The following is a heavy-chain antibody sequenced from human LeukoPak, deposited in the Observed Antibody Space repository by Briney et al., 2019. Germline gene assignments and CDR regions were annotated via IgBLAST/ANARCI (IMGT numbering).Heavy chain of an antibody. D-gene: IGHD6-19*01. J-gene: IGHJ5*02. Sequence: GESLKISCKGSGYSFTSYWIGWVRQMPGKGLEWLGLIYPGDSDARYSPSFQGQVTISADRSISTAYLQWSSLKASDTAMYYCARRVSVGFDPWGQGTLVTVSS. CDR1: GYSFTSYW. CDR2: IYPGDSDA. CDR3: ARRVSVGFDP. V-gene: IGHV5-51*01.